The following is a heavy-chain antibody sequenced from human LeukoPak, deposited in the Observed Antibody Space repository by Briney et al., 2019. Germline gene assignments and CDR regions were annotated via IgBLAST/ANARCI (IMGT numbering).Heavy chain of an antibody. CDR1: GYTFTSYD. D-gene: IGHD1-26*01. CDR3: ARGQEWKLIDY. Sequence: ASVTVSFKATGYTFTSYDINWVRQATGQGLEWMGWMNTNSGNTCYAQKYQGRITISKNTSISTAYMMLSSLRSEDTALYYCARGQEWKLIDYWGQGTLVTVSS. V-gene: IGHV1-8*03. CDR2: MNTNSGNT. J-gene: IGHJ4*02.